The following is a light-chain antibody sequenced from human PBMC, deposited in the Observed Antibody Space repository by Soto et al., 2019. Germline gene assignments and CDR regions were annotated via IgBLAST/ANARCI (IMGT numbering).Light chain of an antibody. CDR1: QSISSY. V-gene: IGKV1-39*01. CDR3: QQSYSTPRT. Sequence: DIQMTQSPSSLSASVGDRVTITCRASQSISSYLNWYQQKPGKAPKLLIYAASSLQSGVPSRFSGSGPGTDFTLTISSLQPEDFATYYCQQSYSTPRTFGGGTKV. CDR2: AAS. J-gene: IGKJ4*01.